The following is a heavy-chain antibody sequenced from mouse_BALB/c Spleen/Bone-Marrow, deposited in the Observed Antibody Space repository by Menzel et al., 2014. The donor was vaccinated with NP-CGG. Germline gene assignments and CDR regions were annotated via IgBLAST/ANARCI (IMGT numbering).Heavy chain of an antibody. CDR3: ARPGDYDAMDY. J-gene: IGHJ4*01. Sequence: DVMLVESGGGPVQPGGSLKLSCAASRFDFSRYWMSWVRQAPGKGLEWIGEINPDSSTINYTPSLKDKFIISRDNAKNTLYLQMSKVRSEDTALYYCARPGDYDAMDYWGQGTSVTVSS. V-gene: IGHV4-1*02. CDR2: INPDSSTI. CDR1: RFDFSRYW.